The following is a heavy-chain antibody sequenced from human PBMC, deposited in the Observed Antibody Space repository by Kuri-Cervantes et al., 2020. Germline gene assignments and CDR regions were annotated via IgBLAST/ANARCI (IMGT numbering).Heavy chain of an antibody. CDR1: GFTFSSYA. CDR2: ISGSGGST. D-gene: IGHD2-2*01. V-gene: IGHV3-23*01. Sequence: GESLKISCAASGFTFSSYAMSWVRQAPGKGLAWVSDISGSGGSTYYADSVKGRFTISRDNSKNTLYLQMNNLRAEDTAVYYCAKGMDARYYFDYRGQGTLVTVSS. CDR3: AKGMDARYYFDY. J-gene: IGHJ4*02.